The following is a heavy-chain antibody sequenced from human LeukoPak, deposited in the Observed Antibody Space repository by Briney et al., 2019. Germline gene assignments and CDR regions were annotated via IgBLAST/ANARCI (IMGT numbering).Heavy chain of an antibody. D-gene: IGHD2-21*02. CDR1: GYTFTSYG. J-gene: IGHJ4*02. CDR2: ISAYNGNT. Sequence: ASVKVSCKASGYTFTSYGIRWVRQAPGQGLEWMGWISAYNGNTNYAQKLQGRVTMTTDTSTSTAYMELRSLRSDDTAVYYCARFYAYCGGDCYSEYYFDYWGQGTLVTVSS. V-gene: IGHV1-18*01. CDR3: ARFYAYCGGDCYSEYYFDY.